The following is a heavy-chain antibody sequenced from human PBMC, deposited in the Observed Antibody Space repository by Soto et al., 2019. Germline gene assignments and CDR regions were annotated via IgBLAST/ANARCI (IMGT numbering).Heavy chain of an antibody. V-gene: IGHV4-59*01. CDR1: GGTICRYY. Sequence: QVQLQESGPGLVKPSETLSLTCTVSGGTICRYYWSWIRQPPGKGLEWIGYMYNTGSTVYNPSFKSRVTISVDTSKNQFSLKLNSVTAADTAVYYCARDLWGYCGTDCYPLDVWGQGTTVTVSS. CDR3: ARDLWGYCGTDCYPLDV. J-gene: IGHJ6*02. CDR2: MYNTGST. D-gene: IGHD2-21*02.